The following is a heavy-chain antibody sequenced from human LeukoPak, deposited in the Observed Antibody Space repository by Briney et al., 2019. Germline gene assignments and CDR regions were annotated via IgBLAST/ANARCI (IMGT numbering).Heavy chain of an antibody. V-gene: IGHV3-11*04. CDR1: GFTFSDYY. CDR3: ARISSTWYSSDNFDY. J-gene: IGHJ4*02. Sequence: GGSLRLSCAASGFTFSDYYMSWIRQAPGKGLEWVSYISSSSSTIYYADSVKGRFTISRDNAKNSLYLQMNSLRAEDTAVYYCARISSTWYSSDNFDYWGQGTLVTVSS. CDR2: ISSSSSTI. D-gene: IGHD6-13*01.